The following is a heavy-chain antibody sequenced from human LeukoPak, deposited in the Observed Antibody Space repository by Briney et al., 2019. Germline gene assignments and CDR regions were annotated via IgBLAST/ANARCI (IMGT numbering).Heavy chain of an antibody. V-gene: IGHV1-18*01. D-gene: IGHD2-2*01. Sequence: GASVKVSCKASGYTFTSYGISWVRQAPGQGLEWMGWISAYNGNTNYAQKLQGRVTMTTDTSTSTAYMELRSLRSDDTAVYYCARGISYAPTYYYMDVWGKGTTVTVSS. CDR2: ISAYNGNT. CDR1: GYTFTSYG. J-gene: IGHJ6*03. CDR3: ARGISYAPTYYYMDV.